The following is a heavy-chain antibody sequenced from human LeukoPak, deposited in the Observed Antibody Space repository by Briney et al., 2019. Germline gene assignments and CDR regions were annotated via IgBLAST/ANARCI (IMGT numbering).Heavy chain of an antibody. D-gene: IGHD4-17*01. V-gene: IGHV1-2*02. J-gene: IGHJ3*02. CDR1: GYTFTGYY. Sequence: ASVKVSCKASGYTFTGYYMHWVRQAPGQGLEWMGWINPNSGGTNYAQKFQGRVTMTRDTSISTAYMELSRLRSDDTAVYYCARIRLTTVTPNDAFDIWGQGTMATVSS. CDR2: INPNSGGT. CDR3: ARIRLTTVTPNDAFDI.